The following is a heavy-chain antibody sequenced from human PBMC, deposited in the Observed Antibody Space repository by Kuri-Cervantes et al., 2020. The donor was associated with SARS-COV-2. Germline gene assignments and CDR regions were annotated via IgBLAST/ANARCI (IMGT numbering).Heavy chain of an antibody. CDR2: IYTSGST. CDR3: ASRPITMVRGVIKYYFDY. D-gene: IGHD3-10*01. CDR1: GGSISSYY. V-gene: IGHV4-4*07. Sequence: SETLSLTCTVSGGSISSYYWSWIRQPAGKGLEWIGRIYTSGSTNYNPSLKSRVTMSVDTSKNQFSLKLSSVTAADTAVYYCASRPITMVRGVIKYYFDYWGQGTLVTVSS. J-gene: IGHJ4*02.